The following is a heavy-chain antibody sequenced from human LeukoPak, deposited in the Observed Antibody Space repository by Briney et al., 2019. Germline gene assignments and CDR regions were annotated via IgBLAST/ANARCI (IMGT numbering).Heavy chain of an antibody. CDR3: SRVPLEQQLVGGTWYYFDY. Sequence: ASVKVSCQASGYTFPSYGISWVRQAPGHGLEWMGWISAYNGNTNYAQKLKGQVTMTTDTSTSTASMDLRSLRSDDTAVDYSSRVPLEQQLVGGTWYYFDYRGRRSLATVS. CDR2: ISAYNGNT. J-gene: IGHJ4*02. CDR1: GYTFPSYG. V-gene: IGHV1-18*01. D-gene: IGHD6-13*01.